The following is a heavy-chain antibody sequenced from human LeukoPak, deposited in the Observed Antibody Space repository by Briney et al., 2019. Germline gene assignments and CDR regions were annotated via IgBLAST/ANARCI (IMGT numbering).Heavy chain of an antibody. CDR2: IRYDGSNK. Sequence: GALRLSCAASGFTFTSYAMNWVRQAPGKGLEWVAFIRYDGSNKYYADSVKGRFTISRDNSKNTLYLQMNSLRAEDTAVYYCAKDPGDYHDYWGQGTLVTVSS. J-gene: IGHJ4*02. V-gene: IGHV3-30*02. CDR3: AKDPGDYHDY. CDR1: GFTFTSYA. D-gene: IGHD2-8*02.